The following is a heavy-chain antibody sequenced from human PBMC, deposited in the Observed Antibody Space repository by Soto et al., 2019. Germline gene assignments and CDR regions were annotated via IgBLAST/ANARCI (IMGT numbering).Heavy chain of an antibody. V-gene: IGHV3-74*01. CDR2: INTDGSTT. CDR1: GFTFSSHW. Sequence: GSLRLSCAASGFTFSSHWMHWVRQAPGKGLVWVSRINTDGSTTNYADYVKGRFTVSRDNAKNTLYLQMNSLRAEDTAVYYCASSLIWPLDLTYWGQGTLVTVSS. J-gene: IGHJ4*02. CDR3: ASSLIWPLDLTY. D-gene: IGHD2-21*01.